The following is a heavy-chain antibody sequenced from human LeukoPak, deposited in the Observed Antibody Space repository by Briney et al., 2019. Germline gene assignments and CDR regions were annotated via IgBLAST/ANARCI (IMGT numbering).Heavy chain of an antibody. J-gene: IGHJ6*02. CDR3: ARDLEQWIWSGYPHLGYYYGMDV. CDR2: INTNTGNP. V-gene: IGHV7-4-1*02. CDR1: GYTFTSYA. Sequence: ASVKVSCKASGYTFTSYAMNWVRQAPGQGLEWMGWINTNTGNPTYAQGFTGRFVFSLDTSVSTAYLQISSLKAEDTAVYYCARDLEQWIWSGYPHLGYYYGMDVWGLGTTVTVSS. D-gene: IGHD3-3*01.